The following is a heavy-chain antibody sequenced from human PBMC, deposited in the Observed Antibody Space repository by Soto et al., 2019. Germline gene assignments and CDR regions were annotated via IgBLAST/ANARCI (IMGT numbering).Heavy chain of an antibody. CDR2: VIPILGTA. CDR3: ARLGHPGH. V-gene: IGHV1-69*01. CDR1: GGSLRNSV. J-gene: IGHJ4*02. Sequence: QVQLVQSGAEVKKPGSSVKVSCTASGGSLRNSVISWVRQAPAQRLEWMGGVIPILGTANYAQKFQGRVTMTADEATSTAYMDLSSLRPDAPAVYYCARLGHPGHWGPGTLVIVSS.